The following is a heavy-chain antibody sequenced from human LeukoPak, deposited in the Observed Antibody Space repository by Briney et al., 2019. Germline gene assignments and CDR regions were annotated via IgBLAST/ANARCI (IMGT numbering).Heavy chain of an antibody. D-gene: IGHD5-18*01. CDR1: GGSISSGGYY. Sequence: SETLSLTCTVSGGSISSGGYYWSWIRQHPGKGLEWIGYIYYSGSTYYNPSLKSRVTISVDTSKNQFSLKLSSVTAADTAVYYCARGGSSIQLWGTHDYWGQGTLVTVSS. J-gene: IGHJ4*02. CDR2: IYYSGST. CDR3: ARGGSSIQLWGTHDY. V-gene: IGHV4-31*03.